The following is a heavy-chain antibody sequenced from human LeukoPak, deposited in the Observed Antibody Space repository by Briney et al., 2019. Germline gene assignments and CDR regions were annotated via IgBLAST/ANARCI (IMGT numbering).Heavy chain of an antibody. CDR1: GYSFTSYW. J-gene: IGHJ3*02. V-gene: IGHV5-51*01. CDR2: IFPADSAT. CDR3: ARHMKFNSGTDDAFAI. Sequence: GESLKISCTGSGYSFTSYWIGWGRPMPGKGLEWRGIIFPADSATRYSPSFQGQVTISADESISTAYLQWSSLKASDTAIYYCARHMKFNSGTDDAFAIWSQGTMVTVSS. D-gene: IGHD6-19*01.